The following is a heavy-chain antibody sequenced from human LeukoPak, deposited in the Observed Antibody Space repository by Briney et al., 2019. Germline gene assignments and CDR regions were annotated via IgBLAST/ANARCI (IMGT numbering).Heavy chain of an antibody. D-gene: IGHD3-10*01. V-gene: IGHV4-59*01. J-gene: IGHJ5*02. CDR1: GGSISSYY. CDR2: IYYSGST. Sequence: SETLSLTCTVSGGSISSYYWSWIRQPPGKGLEWIGYIYYSGSTNYNPSLKSRVTISVDTSKNQFSLKLSSVTAADTAVYYCARVHLRLLELRWFDPWGQGTLVTVSS. CDR3: ARVHLRLLELRWFDP.